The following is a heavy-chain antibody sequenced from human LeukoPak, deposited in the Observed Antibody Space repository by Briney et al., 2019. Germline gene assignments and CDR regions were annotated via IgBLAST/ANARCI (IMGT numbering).Heavy chain of an antibody. J-gene: IGHJ4*02. V-gene: IGHV1-46*01. D-gene: IGHD1-26*01. CDR3: AREEHGSGSYTGY. CDR2: INPSGGST. CDR1: GYTFTTYA. Sequence: ASVKVSCKASGYTFTTYAINWVRQAPGQGLEWMGIINPSGGSTSYAQKFQGRVTMTRDTSTSTVYMELSSLRSEDTAVYYCAREEHGSGSYTGYWGQGTLVTVSS.